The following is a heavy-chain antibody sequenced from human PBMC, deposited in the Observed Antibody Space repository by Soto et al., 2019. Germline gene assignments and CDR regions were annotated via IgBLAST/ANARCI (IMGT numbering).Heavy chain of an antibody. Sequence: PGGSLRLSCAASGFTFSSYGMHWVRQAPGKGLEWVAVIWYDGSNKYYADSVKGRFTISRDNSKNTRYLQMNSLRAEDTAVYYCARDSLYYDFWSGSTPKYYYYGMDVWGQGTTVTVSS. CDR1: GFTFSSYG. J-gene: IGHJ6*02. CDR2: IWYDGSNK. D-gene: IGHD3-3*01. V-gene: IGHV3-33*01. CDR3: ARDSLYYDFWSGSTPKYYYYGMDV.